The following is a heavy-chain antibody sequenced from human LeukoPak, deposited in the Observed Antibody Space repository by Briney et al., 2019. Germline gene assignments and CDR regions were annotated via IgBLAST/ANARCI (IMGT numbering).Heavy chain of an antibody. V-gene: IGHV4-30-2*01. CDR3: ARDPIDAFDI. CDR1: GSSISSGGYS. CDR2: IYHSGST. J-gene: IGHJ3*02. Sequence: SQTLSLTCAVSGSSISSGGYSLSWIRQPPGKGLEWIGYIYHSGSTYYNPSLKSRVTISVDRSKNQFSLKLSSVTAADTAVYYCARDPIDAFDIWGQGTMVTVSS.